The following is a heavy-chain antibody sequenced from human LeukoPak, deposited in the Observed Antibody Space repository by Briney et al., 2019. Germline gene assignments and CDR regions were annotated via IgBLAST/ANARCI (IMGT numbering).Heavy chain of an antibody. CDR3: ARLNSSSLERSAFDI. Sequence: TGESLKISCKGSGYSFTSYWIGWVRQMPGEGLEWMGIIYPGDSDTRYSPSFQGQVTISADKSISTAYLQWSSLKASDTAMYYCARLNSSSLERSAFDIWGQGTMVTVSS. D-gene: IGHD6-13*01. CDR1: GYSFTSYW. V-gene: IGHV5-51*01. J-gene: IGHJ3*02. CDR2: IYPGDSDT.